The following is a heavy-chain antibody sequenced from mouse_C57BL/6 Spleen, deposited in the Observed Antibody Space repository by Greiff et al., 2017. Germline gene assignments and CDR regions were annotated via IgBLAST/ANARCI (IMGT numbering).Heavy chain of an antibody. J-gene: IGHJ2*01. CDR2: IDPSDSYT. CDR3: ASRADFDY. CDR1: GYTFTSYW. D-gene: IGHD3-1*01. Sequence: QVQLQQPGAELVRPGTSVKLSCKASGYTFTSYWMHWVKQRPGQGLEWIGVIDPSDSYTNYNQKFKGKATLTVDTSSSTAYMQLSSRTSEDSAVYYCASRADFDYWGQGTTLTVSS. V-gene: IGHV1-59*01.